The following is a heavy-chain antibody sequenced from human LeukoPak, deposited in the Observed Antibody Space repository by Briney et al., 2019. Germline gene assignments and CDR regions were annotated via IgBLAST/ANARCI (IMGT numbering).Heavy chain of an antibody. J-gene: IGHJ4*02. CDR1: GGSFSGYY. CDR2: INHSGST. D-gene: IGHD1-26*01. CDR3: ARSMVGATRGFDC. Sequence: SETLSLTCAVYGGSFSGYYWSWIRQPPGKGLEWIGEINHSGSTNYNPSLKSRVTISVDTSKNQFSLKLSSVTAADTAMYFCARSMVGATRGFDCWGQGTLVTVSS. V-gene: IGHV4-34*01.